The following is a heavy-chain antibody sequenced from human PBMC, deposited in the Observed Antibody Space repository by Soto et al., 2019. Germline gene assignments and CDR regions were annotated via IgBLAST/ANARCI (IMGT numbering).Heavy chain of an antibody. Sequence: QVQLQQWGAGLLKTSATLSLTCAVYGGSFSGYYWSWIRQPPGKGLEWIGEINHSGSTNYNPSLKSRVTISVDTSKNQFSLKLSSVTAADTAVYYCARVAVAGTPYWGQGTLVTVSS. D-gene: IGHD6-19*01. CDR2: INHSGST. J-gene: IGHJ4*02. CDR1: GGSFSGYY. CDR3: ARVAVAGTPY. V-gene: IGHV4-34*01.